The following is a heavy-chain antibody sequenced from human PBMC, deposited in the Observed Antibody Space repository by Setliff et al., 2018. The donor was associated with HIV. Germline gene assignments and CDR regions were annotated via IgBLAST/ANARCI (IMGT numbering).Heavy chain of an antibody. J-gene: IGHJ4*02. D-gene: IGHD1-1*01. CDR1: GFTFSSYS. CDR3: ARDFTELASFDY. CDR2: ISSSSSYI. V-gene: IGHV3-21*01. Sequence: LRLSCAASGFTFSSYSMNWVRQAPGKGLEWVSSISSSSSYIYYADSVKGRFTISRDNAKNSLYLQMNSLRAEDTAVYYCARDFTELASFDYWGQGTLVTVSS.